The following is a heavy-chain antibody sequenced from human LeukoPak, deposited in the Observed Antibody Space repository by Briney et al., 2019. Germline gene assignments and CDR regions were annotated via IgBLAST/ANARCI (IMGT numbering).Heavy chain of an antibody. CDR2: ISSSSSYI. Sequence: GGSLRLSCAASGFIVSNYEMNWVRQAPGKGLEWVSSISSSSSYIYYADSVKGRFTISRDNAKNSLYLQMNSLRAEDTAVYYCARDPGYCSGGSCQYYYYYYMDVWGKGTTVTVSS. CDR3: ARDPGYCSGGSCQYYYYYYMDV. D-gene: IGHD2-15*01. V-gene: IGHV3-21*01. J-gene: IGHJ6*03. CDR1: GFIVSNYE.